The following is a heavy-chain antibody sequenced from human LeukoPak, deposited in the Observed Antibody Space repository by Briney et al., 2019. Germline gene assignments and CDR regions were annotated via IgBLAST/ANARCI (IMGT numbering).Heavy chain of an antibody. J-gene: IGHJ6*03. V-gene: IGHV1-46*01. D-gene: IGHD4-17*01. Sequence: ASVKVSCKASGYTFTSYYMHWVRQAPGQGLEWMGIINPSGGSTSYAQKFQGRVTMTRDTSTSTVYMELSSLRSEDTAVYYCASHHGDYYYMDVWGKGTTVTISS. CDR1: GYTFTSYY. CDR3: ASHHGDYYYMDV. CDR2: INPSGGST.